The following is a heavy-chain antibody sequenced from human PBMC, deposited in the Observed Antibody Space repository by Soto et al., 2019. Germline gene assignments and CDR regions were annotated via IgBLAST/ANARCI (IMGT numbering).Heavy chain of an antibody. CDR1: GGSIGSHY. Sequence: QVQLQESGPGLVKPSETLSLTCTVSGGSIGSHYWSWIRQPPGEGLEWIGRASYSGSPNYNPSLNRPLTLSLDTSTTQFSLKLTSVPAADTAVYYCARQWGGDYWGQGTLVTVSS. V-gene: IGHV4-59*08. J-gene: IGHJ4*02. CDR3: ARQWGGDY. CDR2: ASYSGSP. D-gene: IGHD3-16*01.